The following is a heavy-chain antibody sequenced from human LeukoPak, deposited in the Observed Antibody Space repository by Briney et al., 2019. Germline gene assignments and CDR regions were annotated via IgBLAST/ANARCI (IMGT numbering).Heavy chain of an antibody. D-gene: IGHD3-22*01. J-gene: IGHJ1*01. V-gene: IGHV3-74*01. CDR3: ARAPSEIGGYYPEYFRH. CDR2: IKSDGST. Sequence: GGSLRLSCAASGFTFSTYWMHWVRHAPGKGLVWVSRIKSDGSTNYADSVKGRFTISRDNAKNTVSLQMNSLRPEDTGVYYCARAPSEIGGYYPEYFRHWGQGTLVAVSS. CDR1: GFTFSTYW.